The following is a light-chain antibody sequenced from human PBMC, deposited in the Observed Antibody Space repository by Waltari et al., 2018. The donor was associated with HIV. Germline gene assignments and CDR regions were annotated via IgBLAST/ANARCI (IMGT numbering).Light chain of an antibody. V-gene: IGLV3-10*01. CDR2: EDN. CDR3: YSTNIRGNHRL. Sequence: SYELTQAPSVSVSPGQTARITCSGDALPKEYAYWYQQKSGQAPVLAIYEDNKRPSGIPERFSGSSSGTMATLTISGAQVEDEADYYCYSTNIRGNHRLFGGGTKLTVL. CDR1: ALPKEY. J-gene: IGLJ2*01.